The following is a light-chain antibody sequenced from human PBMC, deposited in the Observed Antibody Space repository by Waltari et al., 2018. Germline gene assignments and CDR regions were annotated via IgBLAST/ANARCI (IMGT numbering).Light chain of an antibody. CDR1: QSVRKY. CDR3: QQSYSIPRT. V-gene: IGKV1-39*01. CDR2: GTS. Sequence: DIQMTQSPSSLSASVGDSVTITCRASQSVRKYLSWYQQKPGQAPKMLIYGTSGLKTGAPSRFSGSGSGADFTLTSTGLQPEDFATYFCQQSYSIPRTFGGGTKVE. J-gene: IGKJ4*01.